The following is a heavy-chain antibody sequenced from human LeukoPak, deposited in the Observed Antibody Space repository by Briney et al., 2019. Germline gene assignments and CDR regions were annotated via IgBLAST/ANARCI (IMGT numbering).Heavy chain of an antibody. V-gene: IGHV3-48*01. Sequence: GGSLRLSCAASGFIFSSYSMNWVRQAPGKGLEWVSYISSSSSSIYYADAVKGRFTISRDNAKNSLYLQMNSLRAEDTAVYYCARELLQLWLRLDYWGQGTLVTVSS. CDR3: ARELLQLWLRLDY. CDR1: GFIFSSYS. J-gene: IGHJ4*02. CDR2: ISSSSSSI. D-gene: IGHD5-18*01.